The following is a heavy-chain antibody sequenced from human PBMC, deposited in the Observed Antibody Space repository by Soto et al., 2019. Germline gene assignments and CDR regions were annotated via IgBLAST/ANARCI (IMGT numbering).Heavy chain of an antibody. J-gene: IGHJ6*02. Sequence: GGSLRLSCAASGFTFSSYGMHWVRQAPGKGLERVAVIWYNGSDKKYADSVKGRFTISRDNSEKTLYLQMNSLRAEDTAVYYCAKDYGDWTGLYYYGMDGWGQGTTVTVSS. CDR3: AKDYGDWTGLYYYGMDG. CDR2: IWYNGSDK. D-gene: IGHD4-17*01. V-gene: IGHV3-33*06. CDR1: GFTFSSYG.